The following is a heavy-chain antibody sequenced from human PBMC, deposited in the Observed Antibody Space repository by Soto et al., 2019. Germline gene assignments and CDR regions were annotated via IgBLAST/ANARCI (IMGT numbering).Heavy chain of an antibody. D-gene: IGHD6-13*01. CDR1: GGSFSGFY. J-gene: IGHJ4*02. CDR2: INPSGST. V-gene: IGHV4-34*01. Sequence: SETLSLTCAVYGGSFSGFYWSWIRQPPGKGLEWIGEINPSGSTNYNPSLKSRVTISVDTSKNQFSLNLSSVTAADTAVYYWARALAAVQDWGQGTLVTVSS. CDR3: ARALAAVQD.